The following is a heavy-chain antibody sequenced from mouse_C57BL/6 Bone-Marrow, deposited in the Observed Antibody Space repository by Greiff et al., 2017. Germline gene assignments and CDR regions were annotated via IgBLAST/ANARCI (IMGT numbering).Heavy chain of an antibody. J-gene: IGHJ1*03. CDR2: CDPSESYS. CDR3: ARGYDGESYWYFDV. CDR1: GYTLTSYG. D-gene: IGHD2-3*01. V-gene: IGHV1-69*01. Sequence: QVPLQQPGAELVMPGASENLSCKASGYTLTSYGVHGVKQRPGQGREWSGECDPSESYSNYNQKFKGKPTVTGHKSSNTAYMPQSTLICEDSAVYYCARGYDGESYWYFDVWGTGTTVTVSS.